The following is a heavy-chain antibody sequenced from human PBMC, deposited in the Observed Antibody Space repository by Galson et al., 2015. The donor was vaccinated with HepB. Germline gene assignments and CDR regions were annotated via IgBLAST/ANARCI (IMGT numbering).Heavy chain of an antibody. CDR3: ARGLPEVSNNWNPRELYWFDP. CDR2: IYHSGST. V-gene: IGHV4-30-2*01. CDR1: GGSISSGGYS. Sequence: TLSLTCAVSGGSISSGGYSWSWIRQPPGKGLEWIGYIYHSGSTYYNPSLKSRVTISVDRSKNQFSLKLSSVAAADTAVYYCARGLPEVSNNWNPRELYWFDPWGQGTLVTVSS. D-gene: IGHD1-20*01. J-gene: IGHJ5*02.